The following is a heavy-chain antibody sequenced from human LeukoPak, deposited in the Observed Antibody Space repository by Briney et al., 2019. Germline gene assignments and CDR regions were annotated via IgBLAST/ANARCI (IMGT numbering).Heavy chain of an antibody. D-gene: IGHD5-12*01. Sequence: GGSLRLSCAASGFTFSSYEMNWVRQAPGKGLEWVSYISSSGSTIYYADSVKGRFTISRDNAKNSLYLQMNSLRPEDTAVYYCARARPSMWIDYWGQGTLVTVSS. J-gene: IGHJ4*02. V-gene: IGHV3-48*03. CDR3: ARARPSMWIDY. CDR2: ISSSGSTI. CDR1: GFTFSSYE.